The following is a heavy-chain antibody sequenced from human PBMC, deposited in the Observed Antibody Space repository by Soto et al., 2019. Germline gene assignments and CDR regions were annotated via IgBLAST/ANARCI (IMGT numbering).Heavy chain of an antibody. J-gene: IGHJ6*02. CDR1: GFSLSTSGMR. Sequence: SGPTLVNPTQTLTLTCTFSGFSLSTSGMRVSWISQRPGKALEWLARIDWDDDKFYSTSLKTRLTISKDTSKNQVVLTMTNMDPVDTATYYCARERGDGYNPYYGMDVWGQGTTVTVSS. V-gene: IGHV2-70*04. CDR3: ARERGDGYNPYYGMDV. D-gene: IGHD5-12*01. CDR2: IDWDDDK.